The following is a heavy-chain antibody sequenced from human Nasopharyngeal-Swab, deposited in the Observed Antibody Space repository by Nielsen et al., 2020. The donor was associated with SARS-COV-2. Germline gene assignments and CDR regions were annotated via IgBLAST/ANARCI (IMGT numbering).Heavy chain of an antibody. D-gene: IGHD3-9*01. CDR3: TRDQRTFDWPPMDV. V-gene: IGHV3-21*01. CDR1: GFTFNTYS. Sequence: GGSLRLSCAGSGFTFNTYSMIWVRQVPGEGLEWVSSISGSGSYVYYADSVKGRFTISKDSAKNSLYLQMNSLRAEDTGIYYCTRDQRTFDWPPMDVWGQGTTVTVSS. CDR2: ISGSGSYV. J-gene: IGHJ6*02.